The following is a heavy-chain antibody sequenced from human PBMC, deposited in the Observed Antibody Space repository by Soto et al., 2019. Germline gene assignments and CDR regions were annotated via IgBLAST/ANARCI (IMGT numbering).Heavy chain of an antibody. J-gene: IGHJ4*02. CDR2: INPFDGSR. D-gene: IGHD3-10*01. CDR3: SRVDPGETSPFDH. CDR1: GYIFTSYY. V-gene: IGHV1-46*03. Sequence: ASVKVSCQASGYIFTSYYIHWVRQAPGQGLEWMGWINPFDGSRMFAQSFQGRVTMTRDTSTSTVYMEVSSLRTEDTAVYYCSRVDPGETSPFDHWGQGTLVTVSS.